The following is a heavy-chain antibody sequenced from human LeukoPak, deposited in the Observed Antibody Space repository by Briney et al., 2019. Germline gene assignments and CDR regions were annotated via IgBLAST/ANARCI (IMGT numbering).Heavy chain of an antibody. CDR1: GFTFSSYG. CDR3: AKWVVLGAFDI. V-gene: IGHV3-30*18. J-gene: IGHJ3*02. D-gene: IGHD2-15*01. Sequence: GGSLRLSCAASGFTFSSYGMHWVRQAPGKGLEWVAVISYDGSNKYYADSAKGRFTISRDNSKNTLYLQVNSLRAEDTAVYYCAKWVVLGAFDIWGQGTMVTVSS. CDR2: ISYDGSNK.